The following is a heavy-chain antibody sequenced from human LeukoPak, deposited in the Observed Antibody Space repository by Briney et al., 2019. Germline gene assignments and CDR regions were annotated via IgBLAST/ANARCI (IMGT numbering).Heavy chain of an antibody. J-gene: IGHJ4*02. V-gene: IGHV1-18*01. CDR2: ISAYNGNT. D-gene: IGHD4-11*01. Sequence: ASVKVPCKASGYTFTSYGISWVRRAPGQGLEWMGWISAYNGNTNYAQKLQGRVTMTTDTSTSTAYMELRSLRSDDTAVYYCARDYSNYVFDYWGQGTLVTVSS. CDR3: ARDYSNYVFDY. CDR1: GYTFTSYG.